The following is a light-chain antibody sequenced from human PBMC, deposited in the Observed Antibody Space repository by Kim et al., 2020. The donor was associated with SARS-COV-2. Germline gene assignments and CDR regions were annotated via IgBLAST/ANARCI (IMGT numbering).Light chain of an antibody. Sequence: SPGDRATLSCRASQSVSSYFAWYQQNPGQPPRLLIFDGSVRATGVPARFRGSGYGTDFTLTNDSLEPEDFVVYYCHHRSDWPQGAFGQGTRLEI. J-gene: IGKJ5*01. CDR2: DGS. CDR3: HHRSDWPQGA. CDR1: QSVSSY. V-gene: IGKV3-11*01.